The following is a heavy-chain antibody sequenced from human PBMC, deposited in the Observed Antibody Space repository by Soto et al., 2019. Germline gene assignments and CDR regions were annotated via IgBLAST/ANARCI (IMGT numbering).Heavy chain of an antibody. D-gene: IGHD4-4*01. V-gene: IGHV4-59*11. J-gene: IGHJ3*02. CDR2: IHDSGDT. CDR1: GGSNSSHY. CDR3: ARSTVRHAFDI. Sequence: QVQLQEAGPGLVKPSETLSLTCTVSGGSNSSHYWNWIRQSPGQGLEWIGHIHDSGDTNYNPSLRSGVSISLGTSKKQFSLRVNSLTAADTAVYFCARSTVRHAFDIWGQGTVVAVSS.